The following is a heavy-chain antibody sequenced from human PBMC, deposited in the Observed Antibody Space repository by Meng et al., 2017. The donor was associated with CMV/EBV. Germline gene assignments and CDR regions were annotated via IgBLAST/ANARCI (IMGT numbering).Heavy chain of an antibody. CDR2: ISSSGSTI. CDR1: GFTFSSDS. D-gene: IGHD2-2*01. Sequence: GGSLRSSCAASGFTFSSDSMNWVRQAPGKGLEWVSYISSSGSTIYYADSVKGRFTISRDNAKNSLYLQMNSLRAEDTAVYYCARARVPAAIGAINWFDPWGQGTLVTVSS. CDR3: ARARVPAAIGAINWFDP. V-gene: IGHV3-48*04. J-gene: IGHJ5*02.